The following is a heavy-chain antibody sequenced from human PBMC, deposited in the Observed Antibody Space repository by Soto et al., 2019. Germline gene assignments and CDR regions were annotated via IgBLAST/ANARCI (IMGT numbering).Heavy chain of an antibody. J-gene: IGHJ6*02. V-gene: IGHV1-8*01. D-gene: IGHD3-3*01. CDR2: MNPNSGNT. Sequence: ASVKVSCKASGYTFTSYDINWVRQATGQGLEWMGWMNPNSGNTGYAQKFQGRVTMTRNTSISTAYMELSSLRSEDTAVYYCARGGSNYGFWSGYWLGYYYGMDVWGQGTTVTVSS. CDR3: ARGGSNYGFWSGYWLGYYYGMDV. CDR1: GYTFTSYD.